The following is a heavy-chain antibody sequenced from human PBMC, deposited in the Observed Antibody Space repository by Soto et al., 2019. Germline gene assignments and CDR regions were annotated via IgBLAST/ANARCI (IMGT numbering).Heavy chain of an antibody. V-gene: IGHV1-18*04. CDR2: INPYTATT. CDR1: GYTFTNHG. Sequence: QVQLVQSGAEVKKPGASVKVSCKTSGYTFTNHGINWVRQAPGQGLEWMGWINPYTATTNYAQKLQGRVTMTTDPTTTPAYMAVRRLTSDATADYYWARDRVAGILVHDFEIWGQGTVVTVSS. D-gene: IGHD3-22*01. J-gene: IGHJ3*02. CDR3: ARDRVAGILVHDFEI.